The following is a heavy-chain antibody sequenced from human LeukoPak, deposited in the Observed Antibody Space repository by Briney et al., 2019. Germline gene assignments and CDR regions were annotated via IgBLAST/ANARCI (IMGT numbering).Heavy chain of an antibody. J-gene: IGHJ4*02. CDR1: GFTFSSYW. CDR3: ARDQRYSGSLSYY. V-gene: IGHV3-7*01. Sequence: GGSLRLSCAASGFTFSSYWMSWVRQAPGKGLEWVANIKQDGSEKYYVDSVKGRFTISSDNAKNSLYLQMNSLRAEDTAVYYCARDQRYSGSLSYYWGQGTLVTVSS. D-gene: IGHD1-26*01. CDR2: IKQDGSEK.